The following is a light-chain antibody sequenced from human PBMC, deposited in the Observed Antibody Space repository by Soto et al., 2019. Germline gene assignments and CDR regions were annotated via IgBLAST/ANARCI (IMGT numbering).Light chain of an antibody. Sequence: DLQMTQSPPSLSASVGDRVTITCRASQNIYRYVNWYQQKPGKAPELLIYAASSLQSGVPSRFSGSGSGTEFTLTISSLQPEDFVSYFCQQSYTTPAYSFGQGTKLEIK. J-gene: IGKJ2*01. CDR3: QQSYTTPAYS. CDR2: AAS. V-gene: IGKV1-39*01. CDR1: QNIYRY.